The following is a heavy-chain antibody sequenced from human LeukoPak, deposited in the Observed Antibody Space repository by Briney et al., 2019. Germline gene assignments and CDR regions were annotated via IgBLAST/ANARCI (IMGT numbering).Heavy chain of an antibody. CDR3: ARGSSSYWFDP. D-gene: IGHD6-13*01. V-gene: IGHV3-30-3*01. CDR2: ISYDGSNK. Sequence: GGSLRLSCAVSGFTFSSYAMSWVRQAPGKGLEWVAVISYDGSNKYYADSVKGRFTISRDNSKNTLYLQMNSLRAEDTAVYYCARGSSSYWFDPWGQGTLVTVSS. J-gene: IGHJ5*02. CDR1: GFTFSSYA.